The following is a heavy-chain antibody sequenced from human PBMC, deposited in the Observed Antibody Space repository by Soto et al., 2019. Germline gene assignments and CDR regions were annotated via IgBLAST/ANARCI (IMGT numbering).Heavy chain of an antibody. V-gene: IGHV1-69*08. CDR3: ATDKDSTYDY. CDR1: GDTFSSYS. D-gene: IGHD4-4*01. Sequence: QVHLVQSGAEVEKPGSSVKVSCKASGDTFSSYSFMWVRQAPGQGLEWMGRIIPILGITNYAQKFQGRVTITADKSTSTAYMELSSLRSEDTAVYYCATDKDSTYDYWGQGTLVTVSS. CDR2: IIPILGIT. J-gene: IGHJ4*02.